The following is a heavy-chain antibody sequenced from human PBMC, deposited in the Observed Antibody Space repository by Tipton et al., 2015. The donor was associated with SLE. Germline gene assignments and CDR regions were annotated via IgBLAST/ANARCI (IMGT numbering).Heavy chain of an antibody. J-gene: IGHJ4*02. V-gene: IGHV3-23*01. CDR3: AKEPQD. CDR1: GFTFSSYA. CDR2: IVGSGDNT. Sequence: GSLRLSCAASGFTFSSYAMSWVRQAPGKGLEWVSAIVGSGDNTYYADSVKGRFTVSRDNSKNTVYLQMSSLRADDTAVYFCAKEPQDWGQGTLVTVSS.